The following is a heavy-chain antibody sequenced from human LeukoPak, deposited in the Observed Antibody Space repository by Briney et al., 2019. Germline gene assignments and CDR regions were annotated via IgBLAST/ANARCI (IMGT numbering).Heavy chain of an antibody. CDR2: INTYNGNT. D-gene: IGHD4-23*01. Sequence: ASVKVSCKASGYTFTTYVISWVRQAPGQGLEWMGWINTYNGNTNYAQNLQGRVTMTTDTSTSTACIELRSLKSDDTAVYYCARGMDYGGNPRPFDYWGQGTLVTVSS. CDR1: GYTFTTYV. CDR3: ARGMDYGGNPRPFDY. V-gene: IGHV1-18*01. J-gene: IGHJ4*02.